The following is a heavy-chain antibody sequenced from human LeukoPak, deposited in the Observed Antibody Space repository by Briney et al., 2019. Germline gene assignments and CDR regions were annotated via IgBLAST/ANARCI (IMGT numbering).Heavy chain of an antibody. D-gene: IGHD3-3*01. V-gene: IGHV1-2*02. CDR3: ARDGYEWLSDGDWDY. CDR2: INPNSGGT. CDR1: GYTFTGYY. Sequence: GASVKVSCKASGYTFTGYYMHWVRQAPGQGLEWMGWINPNSGGTNYAQKFQGRVTMTRDTSISTAYMELSRLRSDDTAVYYCARDGYEWLSDGDWDYWGQGTLVTVSS. J-gene: IGHJ4*02.